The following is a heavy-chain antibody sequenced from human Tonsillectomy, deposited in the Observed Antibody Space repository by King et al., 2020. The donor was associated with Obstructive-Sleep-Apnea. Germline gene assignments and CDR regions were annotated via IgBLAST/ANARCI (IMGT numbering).Heavy chain of an antibody. J-gene: IGHJ4*02. CDR1: GGSISSGGYF. D-gene: IGHD7-27*01. CDR2: ISYSGST. Sequence: VQLQESGPGLVKPSQTLSLTCSVSGGSISSGGYFWTWIRQHPGKGLEWIGYISYSGSTSYNPSLKSRLTISVDPPANRFSLRLTSATAADTAVYFCARGPQTGEALDYWGQGTLVTVSS. V-gene: IGHV4-31*03. CDR3: ARGPQTGEALDY.